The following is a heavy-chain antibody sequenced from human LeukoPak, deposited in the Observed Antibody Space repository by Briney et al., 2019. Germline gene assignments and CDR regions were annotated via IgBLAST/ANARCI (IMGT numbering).Heavy chain of an antibody. CDR2: ISGSGGST. V-gene: IGHV3-23*01. Sequence: GGSLRLSCAASGFTFSSYAMSWVRQAPGKGLEWVSAISGSGGSTYYADSVKGRFTISRDNSKNTLYLQMNSLRAEDTAVYYCAKHESSTIFGVVPPNYWGQGTLVTVSS. CDR1: GFTFSSYA. D-gene: IGHD3-3*01. CDR3: AKHESSTIFGVVPPNY. J-gene: IGHJ4*02.